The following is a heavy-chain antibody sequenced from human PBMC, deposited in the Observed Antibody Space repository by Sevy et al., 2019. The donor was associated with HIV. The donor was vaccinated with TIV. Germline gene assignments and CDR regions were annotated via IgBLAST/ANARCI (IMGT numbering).Heavy chain of an antibody. CDR2: IYYSGST. Sequence: SETLSLTCTVSGGSISSYSWSWIRQPPGKGLEWVGDIYYSGSTNYNPSPKSRVTITADTSKNQLSLKLSTVTAADTAVYYCARGFIAVAGTAPGRYFDYWGQGTLVTVSS. CDR1: GGSISSYS. CDR3: ARGFIAVAGTAPGRYFDY. D-gene: IGHD6-19*01. J-gene: IGHJ4*02. V-gene: IGHV4-59*01.